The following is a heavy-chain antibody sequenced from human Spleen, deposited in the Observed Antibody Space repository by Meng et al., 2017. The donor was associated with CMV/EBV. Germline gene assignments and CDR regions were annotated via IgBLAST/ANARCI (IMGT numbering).Heavy chain of an antibody. Sequence: SFSGYYWSWIRQPPGKGLEWIGEINHSGSTNYNPSLKSRVTISVDTSKNQFSLKLSSVTAADTAVYYCARGLPSIAAAATGGNWFDPWGQGTLVTVSS. CDR1: SFSGYY. J-gene: IGHJ5*02. D-gene: IGHD6-13*01. CDR2: INHSGST. CDR3: ARGLPSIAAAATGGNWFDP. V-gene: IGHV4-34*01.